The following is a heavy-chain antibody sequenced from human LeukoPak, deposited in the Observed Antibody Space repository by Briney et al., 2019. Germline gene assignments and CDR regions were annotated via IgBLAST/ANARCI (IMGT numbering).Heavy chain of an antibody. V-gene: IGHV1-2*06. D-gene: IGHD6-13*01. CDR1: GYTFTAYY. CDR3: AIGMMAAGTFDR. J-gene: IGHJ4*02. Sequence: ASVKVSCKASGYTFTAYYLQWVRQAPGQGLEWMVRINPNNGDTNCAQNFQGRVTMTRDTSISTAYMEMTSLTSDDTAVYWCAIGMMAAGTFDRWGQGTLVTVSS. CDR2: INPNNGDT.